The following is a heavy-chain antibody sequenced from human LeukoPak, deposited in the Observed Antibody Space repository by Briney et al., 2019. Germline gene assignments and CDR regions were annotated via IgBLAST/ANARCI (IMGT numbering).Heavy chain of an antibody. CDR2: IYYTGST. V-gene: IGHV4-59*01. CDR3: ARVDSINWYDSRGYFDY. Sequence: SETLSLTCTVSGGSISTYYWSWIRQPPGKGLEWIGYIYYTGSTNYNPSLKSRVTLSVDTSKNQFSLNLSSVTAADTAVYYCARVDSINWYDSRGYFDYWGQGTLVTVSS. CDR1: GGSISTYY. J-gene: IGHJ4*02. D-gene: IGHD6-13*01.